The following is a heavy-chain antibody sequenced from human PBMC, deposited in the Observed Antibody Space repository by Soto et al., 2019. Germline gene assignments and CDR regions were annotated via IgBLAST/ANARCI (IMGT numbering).Heavy chain of an antibody. CDR3: ARVHGDYLVRFEP. J-gene: IGHJ5*02. CDR1: GGTFSSYA. CDR2: IIPIFGTA. D-gene: IGHD4-17*01. V-gene: IGHV1-69*13. Sequence: ASVKVSCKASGGTFSSYAISWVRQAPGQGLEWMGGIIPIFGTANYAQKFQGRVTITADESTSTAYMELSSLRSEDTAVYYCARVHGDYLVRFEPWGQGTLVIVSS.